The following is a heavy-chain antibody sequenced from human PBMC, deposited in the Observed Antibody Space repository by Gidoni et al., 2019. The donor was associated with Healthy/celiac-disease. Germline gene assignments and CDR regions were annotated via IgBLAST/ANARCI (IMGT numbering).Heavy chain of an antibody. Sequence: QVTLKESGPALVKPTQTLTLTCTFSGFSLSTSGMRVSWIRQPPGKALEWLARIDWDDDKFYSTSLKTRLTISKDTSKNQVVLTMTNMDPVDTATYYCARARGYSGYDPYYFDYWGQGTLVTVSS. V-gene: IGHV2-70*04. CDR3: ARARGYSGYDPYYFDY. CDR1: GFSLSTSGMR. D-gene: IGHD5-12*01. CDR2: IDWDDDK. J-gene: IGHJ4*02.